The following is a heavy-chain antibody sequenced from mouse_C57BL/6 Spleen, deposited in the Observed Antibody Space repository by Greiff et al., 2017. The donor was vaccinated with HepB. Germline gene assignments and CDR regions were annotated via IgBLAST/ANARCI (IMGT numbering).Heavy chain of an antibody. Sequence: VQLQQSGPELVKPGASVKISCKASGYTFTDYYMNWVKQSNGKSLEWIGDINPNNGGTNYNQKFKGKATLTVDKSSSTAYMELRSLTSEDAAVYYCATTEDYWGQGTTLTVSS. D-gene: IGHD5-5*01. V-gene: IGHV1-26*01. CDR1: GYTFTDYY. CDR2: INPNNGGT. CDR3: ATTEDY. J-gene: IGHJ2*01.